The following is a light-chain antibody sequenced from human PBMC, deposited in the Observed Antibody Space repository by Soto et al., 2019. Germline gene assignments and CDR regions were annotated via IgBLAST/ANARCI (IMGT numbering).Light chain of an antibody. CDR1: QSVSSN. CDR3: QQYNNWPRT. Sequence: EIVMTQSPGTLSVSPGERATLSCRASQSVSSNLAGYQQKPGQAPRLLIYGASTRATGIPARFSGSRSGTEFTLTISSLQSEDFAVYYFQQYNNWPRTFGQGTKVEIK. V-gene: IGKV3-15*01. J-gene: IGKJ1*01. CDR2: GAS.